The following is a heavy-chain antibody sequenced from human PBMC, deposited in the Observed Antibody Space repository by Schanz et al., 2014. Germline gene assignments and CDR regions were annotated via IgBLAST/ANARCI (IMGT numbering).Heavy chain of an antibody. Sequence: EVHLLESGGGLVEPGGSLRLSCATSGFSLDIFAVSWVRQAPGKGLEWVSSFNDGGVNKYYADSVKGRFTISSDNSKSTLYLQMSSLRAEDTAVYYCATGPHIVVAFDYWGQGTLVTVSP. CDR3: ATGPHIVVAFDY. D-gene: IGHD2-21*01. CDR1: GFSLDIFA. V-gene: IGHV3-23*01. CDR2: FNDGGVNK. J-gene: IGHJ4*02.